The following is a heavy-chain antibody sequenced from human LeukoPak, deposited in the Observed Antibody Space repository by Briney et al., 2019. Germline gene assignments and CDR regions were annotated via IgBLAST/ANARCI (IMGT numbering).Heavy chain of an antibody. CDR2: ISYDGSNK. CDR3: AKKGYYASGSYFDY. Sequence: GGSLRLSCAASGFTFSNYAMHWVRQAPGKGLEWVAIISYDGSNKYYADSVKGRFFISRDNSKNTLYLQMNSLRPEDTAMYYCAKKGYYASGSYFDYWGQGTLVTVSS. J-gene: IGHJ4*02. D-gene: IGHD3-10*01. CDR1: GFTFSNYA. V-gene: IGHV3-30*04.